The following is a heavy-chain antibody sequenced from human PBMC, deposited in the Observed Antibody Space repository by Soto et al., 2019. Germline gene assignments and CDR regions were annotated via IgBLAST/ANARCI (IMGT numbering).Heavy chain of an antibody. J-gene: IGHJ3*02. Sequence: ASVKVSCKASGYTFTSYGISWVRQAPGRGLEWMGWISAYNGNTNYAQKLQGRVTMTTDTSTSTAYMELRSLRSDDTAVYYCARGSMDIVATIRAFDIWGQGTMVTVSS. D-gene: IGHD5-12*01. CDR3: ARGSMDIVATIRAFDI. CDR1: GYTFTSYG. CDR2: ISAYNGNT. V-gene: IGHV1-18*01.